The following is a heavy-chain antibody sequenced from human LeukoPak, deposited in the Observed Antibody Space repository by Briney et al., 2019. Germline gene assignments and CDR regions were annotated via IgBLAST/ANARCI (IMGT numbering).Heavy chain of an antibody. D-gene: IGHD3-10*01. CDR1: GFTFNTYW. Sequence: GGSLRLSCAASGFTFNTYWMHWVRQGPGKGLVWVSRIDGDGSRASYADSVKGRFTFSRDNAKNTLYLQMNSPRPEDTAVYFCVREAEGTYAFDVWGQGTMVTVSS. V-gene: IGHV3-74*01. J-gene: IGHJ3*01. CDR3: VREAEGTYAFDV. CDR2: IDGDGSRA.